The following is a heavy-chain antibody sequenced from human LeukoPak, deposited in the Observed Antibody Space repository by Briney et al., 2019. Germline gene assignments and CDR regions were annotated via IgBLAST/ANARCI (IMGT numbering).Heavy chain of an antibody. J-gene: IGHJ4*02. Sequence: ASVKVSCKASGGTFSSYAISWVRQAPGQGLEWMGGIIPIFGTANYAQKFQGRVTITTDESTSTAYMELSRLRSEDTAVYYCARVVGDSGSYYVDYWGQGTLVTVSS. D-gene: IGHD1-26*01. CDR1: GGTFSSYA. V-gene: IGHV1-69*05. CDR2: IIPIFGTA. CDR3: ARVVGDSGSYYVDY.